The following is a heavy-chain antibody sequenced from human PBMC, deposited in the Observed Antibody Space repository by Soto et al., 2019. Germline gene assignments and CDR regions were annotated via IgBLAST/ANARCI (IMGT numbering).Heavy chain of an antibody. D-gene: IGHD3-22*01. CDR3: AKDLYYYDSSGYYYSGRFYYYYYGMDV. Sequence: PGGSLRLSCAASGFTFSSYGMHWVRQAPGKGLEWVAVISYDGSNKYYADSVKGRFTISRDNSKNTLYLQMNSLRAEDTAVYYCAKDLYYYDSSGYYYSGRFYYYYYGMDVWGQGTTVTVSS. J-gene: IGHJ6*02. CDR1: GFTFSSYG. CDR2: ISYDGSNK. V-gene: IGHV3-30*18.